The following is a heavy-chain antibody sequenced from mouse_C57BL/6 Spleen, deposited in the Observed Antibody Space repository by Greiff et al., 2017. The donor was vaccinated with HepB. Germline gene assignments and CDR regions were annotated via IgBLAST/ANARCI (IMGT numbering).Heavy chain of an antibody. Sequence: VKLQQPGAELVKPGASVKLSCKASGYTFTSYWMHWVKQRPGQGLEWIGMIHPNSGSTNYNEKFKSKATLTVDKSSSTAYMQLSSLTSEDSAVYYCARGGGYYGSSYGGFAYWGQGTLVTVSA. CDR1: GYTFTSYW. J-gene: IGHJ3*01. V-gene: IGHV1-64*01. D-gene: IGHD1-1*01. CDR3: ARGGGYYGSSYGGFAY. CDR2: IHPNSGST.